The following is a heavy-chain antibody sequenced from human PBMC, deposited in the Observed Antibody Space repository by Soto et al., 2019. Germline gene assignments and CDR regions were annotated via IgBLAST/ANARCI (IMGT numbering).Heavy chain of an antibody. D-gene: IGHD1-1*01. J-gene: IGHJ4*02. Sequence: PGGSLRLSCAASGFTFSTYWMSWVRQAPGKGLGWVASIKQDGSDKHYVDSVKGRFTVSRDSAKSSVYLQMNSLRVDDTAVYYCARVWNDGRIDYWGQGALVTVS. CDR3: ARVWNDGRIDY. V-gene: IGHV3-7*01. CDR1: GFTFSTYW. CDR2: IKQDGSDK.